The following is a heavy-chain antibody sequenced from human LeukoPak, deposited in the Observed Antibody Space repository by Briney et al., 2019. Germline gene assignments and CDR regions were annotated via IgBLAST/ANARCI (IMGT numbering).Heavy chain of an antibody. V-gene: IGHV4-59*01. CDR2: IYYSGST. CDR1: GGSISSYY. J-gene: IGHJ4*02. CDR3: ARGGNSGPSFDY. Sequence: KPSETLSLTCTVSGGSISSYYWSWIRQPPGKGLEWIGYIYYSGSTNYNPSLKSRVTISVDTSKNQFSLKLSSVTAADTAVYYCARGGNSGPSFDYWGQGTLVTVSS. D-gene: IGHD4-23*01.